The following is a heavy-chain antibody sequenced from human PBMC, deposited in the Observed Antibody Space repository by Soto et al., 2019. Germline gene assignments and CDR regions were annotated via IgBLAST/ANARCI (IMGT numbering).Heavy chain of an antibody. CDR1: GGSISSSNW. D-gene: IGHD2-2*01. J-gene: IGHJ5*02. CDR2: IHHSGST. V-gene: IGHV4-4*02. CDR3: ARVRKACSSSSCSLDP. Sequence: SETLSLTCAVSGGSISSSNWWNWVRQPPGKGLEWIGEIHHSGSTNYNPSLKSRVTVSVDKSKKQFSLKLNSVTAADTAVYYCARVRKACSSSSCSLDPWGQGTMVTVYS.